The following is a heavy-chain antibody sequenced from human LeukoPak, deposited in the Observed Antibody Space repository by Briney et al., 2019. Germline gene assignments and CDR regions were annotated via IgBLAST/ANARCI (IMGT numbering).Heavy chain of an antibody. CDR1: GFXFXSYA. D-gene: IGHD6-13*01. CDR3: AKDSYSSSWMYYYYMDV. Sequence: XCAXSGFXFXSYAMSWVGQAPGKGREGGAAISGSGGSTYYADSVKGRLTIERDNSKNRVYLQINRQRAEDTAVYYCAKDSYSSSWMYYYYMDVWGKGTTVTVSS. J-gene: IGHJ6*03. CDR2: ISGSGGST. V-gene: IGHV3-23*01.